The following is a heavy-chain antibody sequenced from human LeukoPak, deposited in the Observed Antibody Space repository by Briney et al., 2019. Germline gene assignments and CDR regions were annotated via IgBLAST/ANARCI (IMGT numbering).Heavy chain of an antibody. Sequence: GGSLRLSCVASGFPFSTYAMSWVRQAPGKGLEWVSVISGTDSSTYYADSVKGRFTISRDNSRNTLYLQMNSLRAEDTAVYYCAKGDRRMGDWGYWGQGTLVTVSS. V-gene: IGHV3-23*01. CDR3: AKGDRRMGDWGY. CDR2: ISGTDSST. J-gene: IGHJ4*02. D-gene: IGHD7-27*01. CDR1: GFPFSTYA.